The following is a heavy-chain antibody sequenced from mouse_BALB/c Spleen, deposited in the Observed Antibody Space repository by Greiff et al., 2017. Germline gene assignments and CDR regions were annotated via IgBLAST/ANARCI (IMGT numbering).Heavy chain of an antibody. CDR2: ISYDGSN. CDR1: GYSITSGYY. V-gene: IGHV3-6*02. Sequence: EVQLQESGPGLVKPSQSLSLTCSVTGYSITSGYYWNWIRQFPGNKLEWMGYISYDGSNNYNPSLKNRISITRDTSKNQFFLKLNSVTTEDTATYYCARVGNYVAWFAYWGQGTLVTVSA. CDR3: ARVGNYVAWFAY. D-gene: IGHD2-1*01. J-gene: IGHJ3*01.